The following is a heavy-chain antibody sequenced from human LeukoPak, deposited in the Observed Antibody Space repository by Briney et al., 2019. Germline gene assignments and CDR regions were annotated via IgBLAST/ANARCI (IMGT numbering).Heavy chain of an antibody. Sequence: SETLSLTCTVSGGSIGSYYWSWIRQPPGKGLEWIGYIYYSGSTNYNPSLKSRVTISVDTSKNHFSLKLTSVTAADTAVYYCARVLITMVRGVYFDYWGQGTLVTVSS. CDR2: IYYSGST. V-gene: IGHV4-59*12. D-gene: IGHD3-10*01. J-gene: IGHJ4*02. CDR1: GGSIGSYY. CDR3: ARVLITMVRGVYFDY.